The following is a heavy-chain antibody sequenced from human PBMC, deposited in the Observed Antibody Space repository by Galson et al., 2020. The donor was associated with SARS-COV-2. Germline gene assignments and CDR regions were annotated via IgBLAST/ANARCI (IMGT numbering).Heavy chain of an antibody. CDR2: ISYDGSNK. CDR1: GFTFSSYA. D-gene: IGHD1-26*01. V-gene: IGHV3-30-3*01. Sequence: GESLKISCAASGFTFSSYAMHWVRQAPGKGLEWVAVISYDGSNKYYADSVKGRFTISRDNSKNTLYLQMNSLRAEDTAVYYCARGYSGSYYGYFDYWGQGTLVTVSS. CDR3: ARGYSGSYYGYFDY. J-gene: IGHJ4*02.